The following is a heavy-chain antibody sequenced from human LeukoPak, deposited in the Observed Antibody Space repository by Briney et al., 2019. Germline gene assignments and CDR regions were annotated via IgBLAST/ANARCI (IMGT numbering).Heavy chain of an antibody. CDR1: GGYFSGYY. V-gene: IGHV4-34*01. CDR2: INHSGST. D-gene: IGHD2/OR15-2a*01. Sequence: SETLSLTCAVYGGYFSGYYWSWIRQPPGKGLEWIGEINHSGSTNYNPSLKSRVTISVDTSKNQFSLKLSSVTAADTAVYYCARAFARGSYYYYGMDVWGKGTTVTVSS. J-gene: IGHJ6*04. CDR3: ARAFARGSYYYYGMDV.